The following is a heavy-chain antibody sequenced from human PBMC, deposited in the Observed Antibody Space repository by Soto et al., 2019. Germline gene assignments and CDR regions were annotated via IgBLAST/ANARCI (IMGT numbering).Heavy chain of an antibody. CDR2: ISSSSSTI. V-gene: IGHV3-48*01. D-gene: IGHD2-2*02. J-gene: IGHJ4*02. CDR1: GFTFSSYS. Sequence: PGGSLRLSCAASGFTFSSYSMNWVRQAPGKGLEWVSYISSSSSTIYYADSVKGRFTISRDNAKNSLYLQMNSLRAEDTAVYYCARDPQYRPAAITYFDYWGQGTLVTVSS. CDR3: ARDPQYRPAAITYFDY.